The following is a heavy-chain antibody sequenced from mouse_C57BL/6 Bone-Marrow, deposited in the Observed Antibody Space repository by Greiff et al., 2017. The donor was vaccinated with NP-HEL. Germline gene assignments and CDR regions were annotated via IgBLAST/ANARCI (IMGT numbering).Heavy chain of an antibody. V-gene: IGHV14-4*01. J-gene: IGHJ2*01. CDR3: TTDSTLDY. CDR2: IDPENGDT. D-gene: IGHD2-5*01. CDR1: GFNINDDY. Sequence: EVQLQQSGAELVRPGASVKLSCTASGFNINDDYMHWVKQRPEQGLEWIGWIDPENGDTEYASKFQGKATITADTSSNTAYLQLSSLTSEDTAVYYCTTDSTLDYWGQGTTLTVSS.